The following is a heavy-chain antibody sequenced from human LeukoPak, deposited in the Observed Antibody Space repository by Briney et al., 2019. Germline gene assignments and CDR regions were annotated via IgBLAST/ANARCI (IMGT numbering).Heavy chain of an antibody. D-gene: IGHD4-17*01. J-gene: IGHJ1*01. V-gene: IGHV3-23*01. CDR3: AKNLYDYAIFQH. CDR1: GFTFSNYA. Sequence: GGSLRLSCAASGFTFSNYAMSWVRQAPGKGLEWVTHISGSGVSTSYADSVKGRFTISRDKSKNTVYLQMNSLRAEDTAIYYCAKNLYDYAIFQHWGPGTLVTVSS. CDR2: ISGSGVST.